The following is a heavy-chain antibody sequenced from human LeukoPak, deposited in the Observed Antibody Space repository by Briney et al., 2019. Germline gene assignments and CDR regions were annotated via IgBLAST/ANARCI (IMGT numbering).Heavy chain of an antibody. D-gene: IGHD5-24*01. Sequence: SETLSLTCTVSGGSISSSSYYWGWIRQPPGKGLEWIGSIYYSGSTYYNPSLKSRVTISVDTSKNQFSLKLSSVTAADTAVYYCARGKRWLQRYYFDYWGQGTLVTVSS. J-gene: IGHJ4*02. CDR1: GGSISSSSYY. CDR2: IYYSGST. V-gene: IGHV4-39*07. CDR3: ARGKRWLQRYYFDY.